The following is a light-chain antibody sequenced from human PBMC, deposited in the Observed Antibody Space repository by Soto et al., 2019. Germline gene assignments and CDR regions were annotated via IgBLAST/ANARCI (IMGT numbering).Light chain of an antibody. J-gene: IGKJ4*01. CDR1: QSLLHSNGYKY. CDR3: MQVLQTPLT. V-gene: IGKV2-28*01. CDR2: LGS. Sequence: DIVMTQSPLSLPVTPGEPASISCWSSQSLLHSNGYKYLDWYLQKPGQSPQLLIYLGSNRASGVPDRFSGSGSGTDFTLKISRVEAEDVGVYYCMQVLQTPLTFGGGTKVEIK.